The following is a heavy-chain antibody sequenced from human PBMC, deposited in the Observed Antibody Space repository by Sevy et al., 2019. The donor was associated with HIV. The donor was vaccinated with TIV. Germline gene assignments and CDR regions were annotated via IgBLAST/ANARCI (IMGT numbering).Heavy chain of an antibody. D-gene: IGHD6-19*01. Sequence: GGSLRLSCAASGFTFSSYAMTWVRQAPGKGLEWVSAISGSGGSTYYADSVKGRFTISRDNSKNTLYLQMNSLRAEDTAVYYCAKDRGWLGGSWFDPWGQGTLVTVSS. J-gene: IGHJ5*02. CDR2: ISGSGGST. V-gene: IGHV3-23*01. CDR1: GFTFSSYA. CDR3: AKDRGWLGGSWFDP.